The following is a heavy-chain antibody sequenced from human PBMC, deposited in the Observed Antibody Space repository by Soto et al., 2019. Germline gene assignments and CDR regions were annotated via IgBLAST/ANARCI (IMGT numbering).Heavy chain of an antibody. CDR2: ISYDGRNK. V-gene: IGHV3-30*04. CDR3: AREIERLLGY. CDR1: GFTFSSYA. J-gene: IGHJ4*02. D-gene: IGHD3-3*01. Sequence: QVQLVESGGGVVQPGRSLRLSCAASGFTFSSYAMHWVRQAPGKGLEWVAVISYDGRNKYYADSVKGRFTISRDNSKHALYLQMNILRAEDTAVYYCAREIERLLGYWGQGTLVTVSS.